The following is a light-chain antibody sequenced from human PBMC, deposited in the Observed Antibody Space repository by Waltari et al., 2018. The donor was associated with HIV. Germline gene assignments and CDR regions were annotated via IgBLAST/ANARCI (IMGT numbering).Light chain of an antibody. CDR1: SSNIGAGYD. Sequence: QSVLTQPPSVSGAPGQRVTISCTGSSSNIGAGYDVHWYQQLPGTAPKLLIYGNNKRPSGVPDRFSGSKSVTSSSLAVTGLQAEEEADYYCQSYDSSLSGYVFGTGTKVTVL. J-gene: IGLJ1*01. CDR3: QSYDSSLSGYV. V-gene: IGLV1-40*01. CDR2: GNN.